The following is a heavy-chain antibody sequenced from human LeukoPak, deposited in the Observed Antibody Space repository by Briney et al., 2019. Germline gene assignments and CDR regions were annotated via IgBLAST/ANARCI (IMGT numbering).Heavy chain of an antibody. J-gene: IGHJ6*03. Sequence: GGSLRLSCAASGFTFSSYGMSWVRQAPGKGLEWVSVIYSGGSTYYADSVKGRFTISRDNSKNTLYLQMNSLRAEDTAVYYCASHGSGSTLYYYYMDVWGKGTTVTVSS. V-gene: IGHV3-53*01. D-gene: IGHD3-10*01. CDR3: ASHGSGSTLYYYYMDV. CDR1: GFTFSSYG. CDR2: IYSGGST.